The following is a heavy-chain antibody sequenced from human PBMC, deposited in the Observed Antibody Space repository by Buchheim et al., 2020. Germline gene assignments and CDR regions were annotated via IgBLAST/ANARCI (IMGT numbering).Heavy chain of an antibody. CDR3: ARDRGAAAGTSPGY. J-gene: IGHJ4*02. CDR1: GYTFTSYY. V-gene: IGHV1-46*01. D-gene: IGHD6-13*01. CDR2: INPSGAGT. Sequence: QVQLVQSGAEVKKPGASVKVSCKASGYTFTSYYVHWVRQAPGQGLEWMGIINPSGAGTSYFQKVQGRVTMTRDTSTSTVYMELSSLGSEDTAVYYCARDRGAAAGTSPGYWGQGTL.